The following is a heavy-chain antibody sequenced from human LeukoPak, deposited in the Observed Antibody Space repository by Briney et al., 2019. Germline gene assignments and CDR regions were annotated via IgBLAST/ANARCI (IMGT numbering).Heavy chain of an antibody. CDR3: ARPPSYTTVTTFVRYHFDY. V-gene: IGHV3-30-3*01. J-gene: IGHJ4*02. Sequence: PGGSLRLSCAASGFTFSSYAMHWVRQAPGKGLEWVAVISYDGSNKYYADSVKGRFTISRDNSKNTLYLQMNSLRAEDTAVYYFARPPSYTTVTTFVRYHFDYWGQGTLVTVSS. CDR1: GFTFSSYA. D-gene: IGHD4-17*01. CDR2: ISYDGSNK.